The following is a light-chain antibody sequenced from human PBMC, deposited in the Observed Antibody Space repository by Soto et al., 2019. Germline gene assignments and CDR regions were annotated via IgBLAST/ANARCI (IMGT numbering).Light chain of an antibody. CDR1: QSLLQSNGNNQ. CDR2: LGS. CDR3: MQVLQPPPT. Sequence: EIVMTQSPLSLPVTPGEPASISCRSSQSLLQSNGNNQLGWVLQKPGQSPQLLMYLGSSRASGVPDRFSGRGSGTDFTLKISRVEPEDVGVYYCMQVLQPPPTFGGGTKVEIK. J-gene: IGKJ4*01. V-gene: IGKV2-28*01.